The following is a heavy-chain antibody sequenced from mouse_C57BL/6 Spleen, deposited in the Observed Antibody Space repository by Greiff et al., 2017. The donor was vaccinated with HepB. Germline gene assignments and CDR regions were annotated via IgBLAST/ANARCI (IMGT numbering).Heavy chain of an antibody. Sequence: QVQLQQPGAELVKPGASVKMSCKASGYTFTSYWITWVKQRPGQGLEWIGDIYPGSGSTNYHEKFKSKATLTVDSSSSTAYMQLSSLTSEDSAVYYCAREGDYYGSSDWYFDVWGTGTTVTVAS. CDR2: IYPGSGST. CDR3: AREGDYYGSSDWYFDV. D-gene: IGHD1-1*01. J-gene: IGHJ1*03. V-gene: IGHV1-55*01. CDR1: GYTFTSYW.